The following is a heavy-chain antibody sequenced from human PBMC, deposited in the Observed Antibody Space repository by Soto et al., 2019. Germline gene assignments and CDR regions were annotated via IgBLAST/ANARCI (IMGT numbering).Heavy chain of an antibody. CDR3: ARELGDYYDSSGYYPYYFDL. J-gene: IGHJ4*02. D-gene: IGHD3-22*01. CDR1: GFTFSSYA. CDR2: ITPNGGST. Sequence: EVQLVESGGGLVQPGGSLRLSCAASGFTFSSYAMHWIRQAPGKGLDYVSAITPNGGSTYYANSVKGRFTISRDNSKNTLYLQMGSLRAEDMAVYYCARELGDYYDSSGYYPYYFDLWGQGTLVTVSS. V-gene: IGHV3-64*01.